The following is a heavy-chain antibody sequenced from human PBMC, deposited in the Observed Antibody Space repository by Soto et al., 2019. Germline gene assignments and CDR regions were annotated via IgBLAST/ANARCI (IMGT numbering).Heavy chain of an antibody. D-gene: IGHD6-13*01. CDR2: IYYSGST. Sequence: SETLSLTCTVSGGSISSSSYYWGWIRQPPGKGLEWIGYIYYSGSTNYNPSLKSRVTISVDTSKNQFSLKLSSVTAADTAVYYCARTQVAAAGIYYYYYYMDVWGKGTTVTVSS. CDR3: ARTQVAAAGIYYYYYYMDV. J-gene: IGHJ6*03. V-gene: IGHV4-61*05. CDR1: GGSISSSSYY.